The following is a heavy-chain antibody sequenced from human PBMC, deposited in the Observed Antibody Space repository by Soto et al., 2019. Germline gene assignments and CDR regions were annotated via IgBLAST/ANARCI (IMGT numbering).Heavy chain of an antibody. Sequence: QVQLQESGPGLVKPSQTPSLTCTVSGGSISSGGYYWSWIRQHPGKGLEWIGYIYYSGSTYYNPSLKSRVTISVDTSKNQFSLKLSSVTAADTAVYYCARDRTYYYDSSGYYYGGGAFDIWGQGTMVTVSS. D-gene: IGHD3-22*01. V-gene: IGHV4-31*03. J-gene: IGHJ3*02. CDR3: ARDRTYYYDSSGYYYGGGAFDI. CDR2: IYYSGST. CDR1: GGSISSGGYY.